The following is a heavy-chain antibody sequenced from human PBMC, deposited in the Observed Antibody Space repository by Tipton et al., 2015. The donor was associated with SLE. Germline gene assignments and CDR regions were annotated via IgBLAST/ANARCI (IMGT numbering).Heavy chain of an antibody. CDR1: GGSITSSTYF. D-gene: IGHD6-13*01. CDR2: IYYSGST. CDR3: ARDNRIAAAGAGLYYYYGMDV. J-gene: IGHJ6*02. V-gene: IGHV4-39*07. Sequence: TLSLTCTVSGGSITSSTYFWGWIRQPPGKGLEWIGSIYYSGSTYYNPSLKSRVTISVDTSKNQFSLKLSSVTAADTAVYYCARDNRIAAAGAGLYYYYGMDVWGQGTTVTVSS.